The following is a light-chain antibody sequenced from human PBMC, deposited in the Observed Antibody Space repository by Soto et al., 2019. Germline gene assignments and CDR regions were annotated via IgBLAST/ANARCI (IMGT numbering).Light chain of an antibody. Sequence: PPSSFSFSPFPSITISFILTNSYFFFYYFVSWYQQHPGKAPKLLIYEVSNRPSGVSNRFSGSKSGNTASLTISGLQAEDEADYYCSSYISSSTFVVFGGGTQLTVL. CDR2: EVS. CDR1: NSYFFFYYF. J-gene: IGLJ2*01. CDR3: SSYISSSTFVV. V-gene: IGLV2-14*01.